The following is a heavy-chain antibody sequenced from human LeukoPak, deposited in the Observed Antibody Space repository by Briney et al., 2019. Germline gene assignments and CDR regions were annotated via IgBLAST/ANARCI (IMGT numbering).Heavy chain of an antibody. CDR3: ASLIAVAGTQFDP. V-gene: IGHV3-30*04. J-gene: IGHJ5*02. D-gene: IGHD6-19*01. CDR2: ISYDGSNK. CDR1: GFTFSSYA. Sequence: GGSLRLSCAASGFTFSSYAMHWVRQAPGKGLEWVAVISYDGSNKYYADSVKGRLTISRDNSKNTLYLQMNSLRAADTAVYYCASLIAVAGTQFDPWGQGTLVTVSS.